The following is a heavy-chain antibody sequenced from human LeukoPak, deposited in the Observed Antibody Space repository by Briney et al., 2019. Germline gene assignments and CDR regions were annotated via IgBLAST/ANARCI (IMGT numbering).Heavy chain of an antibody. D-gene: IGHD3-22*01. V-gene: IGHV1-69*01. CDR2: IIPIFGTA. J-gene: IGHJ3*02. CDR3: ARAVSSDSSGYVLGVFGAFDI. Sequence: SVKVSCKASGGTFSSYAISWVRQAPGQGLEWMGGIIPIFGTANYAQKFQGRVTITADESTSTAYMELSSLRSEDTAVYYCARAVSSDSSGYVLGVFGAFDIWGQGTMVTVSS. CDR1: GGTFSSYA.